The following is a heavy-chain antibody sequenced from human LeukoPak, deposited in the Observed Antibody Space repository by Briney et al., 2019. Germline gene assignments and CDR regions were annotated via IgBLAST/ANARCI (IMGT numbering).Heavy chain of an antibody. J-gene: IGHJ5*02. CDR1: GGTFSSYA. V-gene: IGHV1-69*13. D-gene: IGHD6-19*01. Sequence: ASVKVSCKASGGTFSSYAISWVRQAPGQGLEWMGGIIPIFGTANYAQKFQGRATITADESTSTAYMELSSLRSEDTAVYYCARGAVAGTIWFDPWGQGTLVTVSS. CDR3: ARGAVAGTIWFDP. CDR2: IIPIFGTA.